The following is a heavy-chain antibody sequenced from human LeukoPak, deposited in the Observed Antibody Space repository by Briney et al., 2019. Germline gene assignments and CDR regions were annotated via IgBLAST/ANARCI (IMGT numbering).Heavy chain of an antibody. D-gene: IGHD3-3*01. CDR2: ISGSGGST. J-gene: IGHJ4*02. CDR1: GFTFSSYA. V-gene: IGHV3-23*01. CDR3: AKAGGDFWSGSDHAFDY. Sequence: GGSLRLSCAASGFTFSSYAMSWVRQAPGKGLEWVSGISGSGGSTYYADSVRGRFTISRDNSKNTLYLQMNSLRAEDTAVYYCAKAGGDFWSGSDHAFDYWGQGTLVTVSS.